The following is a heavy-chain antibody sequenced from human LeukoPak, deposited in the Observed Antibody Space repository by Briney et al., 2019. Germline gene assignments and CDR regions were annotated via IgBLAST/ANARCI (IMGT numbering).Heavy chain of an antibody. J-gene: IGHJ4*02. V-gene: IGHV3-11*04. D-gene: IGHD2-2*01. CDR2: ITSSGGAI. CDR3: ARVAGYCSTTSCYGYYFDS. Sequence: PGGSLRLSCAASGFTFSNYYMTWIRQAPGKGLEWVSYITSSGGAIYYADSVKGRFTISRDKAKNSLYLQMNSLRAEDTAVYYCARVAGYCSTTSCYGYYFDSWGQGTLVTVSS. CDR1: GFTFSNYY.